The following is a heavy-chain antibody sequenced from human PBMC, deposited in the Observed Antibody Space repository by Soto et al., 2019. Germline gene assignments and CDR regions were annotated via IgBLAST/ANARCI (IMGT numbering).Heavy chain of an antibody. CDR1: DNSITSVAYY. D-gene: IGHD2-21*01. V-gene: IGHV4-39*01. Sequence: SETLSLTCTVSDNSITSVAYYRDLIRHPLGKVVVWIGSIQCRGSTYYNPSLKSRVTMSLVSCKNQYCLMLSFVSVSYTAVYFCAGLCWFGDLVFDNWGPGTLVIVSS. CDR3: AGLCWFGDLVFDN. J-gene: IGHJ4*02. CDR2: IQCRGST.